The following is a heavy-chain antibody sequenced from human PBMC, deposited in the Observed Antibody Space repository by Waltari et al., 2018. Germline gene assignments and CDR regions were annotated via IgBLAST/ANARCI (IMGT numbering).Heavy chain of an antibody. CDR3: ARRRYCTGISCYSGSAAWFDP. Sequence: EYMGSIYPGNSETTYSPSFQGHVTISVDKSISTAYLQWSSLKASDTAMYYCARRRYCTGISCYSGSAAWFDPWGQGTLVTVSS. J-gene: IGHJ5*02. D-gene: IGHD2-15*01. CDR2: IYPGNSET. V-gene: IGHV5-51*01.